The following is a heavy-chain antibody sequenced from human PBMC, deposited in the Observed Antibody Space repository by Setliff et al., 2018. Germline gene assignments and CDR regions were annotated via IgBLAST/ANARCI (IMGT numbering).Heavy chain of an antibody. CDR1: GDSISSGSYY. CDR3: ARVADGSGSFYLGFDY. D-gene: IGHD3-10*01. V-gene: IGHV4-31*03. Sequence: SETLSLTCTVSGDSISSGSYYWNWIRQHPEKGLEWLGCIFHSGSTHYNSSLKSRITISIDTSKNHFSLELNSVTAADSAVYYCARVADGSGSFYLGFDYWGQGILVTAPQ. CDR2: IFHSGST. J-gene: IGHJ4*02.